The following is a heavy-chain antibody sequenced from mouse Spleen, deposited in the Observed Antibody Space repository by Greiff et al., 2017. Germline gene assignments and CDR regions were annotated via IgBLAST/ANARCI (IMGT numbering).Heavy chain of an antibody. CDR3: ARADYSYAMDY. J-gene: IGHJ4*01. V-gene: IGHV1-4*01. CDR2: INPSSGYT. CDR1: GYTFTSYT. Sequence: VQLQESGAELARPGASVKMSCKASGYTFTSYTMHWVKQRPGQGLEWIGYINPSSGYTKYNQKFKDKATLTADKSSSTAYMQLSSLTSEDSAVYYCARADYSYAMDYWGQGTSVTVSS.